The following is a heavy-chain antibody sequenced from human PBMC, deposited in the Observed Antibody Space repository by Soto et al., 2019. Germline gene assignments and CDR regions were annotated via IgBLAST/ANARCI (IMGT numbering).Heavy chain of an antibody. CDR1: GYTFTTYA. CDR3: ARAVAVPADFDY. J-gene: IGHJ4*02. D-gene: IGHD6-19*01. Sequence: QVQLVQSGAEEKKPGASVKVSGKASGYTFTTYAMHWVRQAPGQRLEWMGWINAGNGNTKYSQKFQGRVIITRDTTASTAYMELSSLRSEDTAVYYCARAVAVPADFDYWGQGTLVTVSS. V-gene: IGHV1-3*05. CDR2: INAGNGNT.